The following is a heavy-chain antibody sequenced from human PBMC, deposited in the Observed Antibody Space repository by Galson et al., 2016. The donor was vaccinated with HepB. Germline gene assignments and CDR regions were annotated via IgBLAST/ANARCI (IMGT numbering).Heavy chain of an antibody. J-gene: IGHJ6*02. Sequence: SLRLSCAASRFTFSDFGMHWVRQAPGKGLEWVALISSDGGNEDYADFVKGRFTISRDNSKNTLYLQMNALRAEDTAVYFCAKNHVVANYGLDVWGQGTTVTVSS. V-gene: IGHV3-30*18. CDR2: ISSDGGNE. CDR3: AKNHVVANYGLDV. CDR1: RFTFSDFG. D-gene: IGHD5-12*01.